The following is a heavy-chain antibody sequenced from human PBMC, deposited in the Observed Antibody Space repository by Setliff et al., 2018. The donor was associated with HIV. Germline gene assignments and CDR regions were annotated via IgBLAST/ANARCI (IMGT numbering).Heavy chain of an antibody. J-gene: IGHJ4*02. D-gene: IGHD2-21*01. Sequence: GGSLRLSCAASGFNLSPYTLTWVRQVPGKGLEWVSSISANSIHVYYADSVKGRFTVSRDKAKNSLNLQMNSLRAEDTAVYYCARGFAQGFDYWGQGTLVTVSS. CDR2: ISANSIHV. V-gene: IGHV3-21*01. CDR3: ARGFAQGFDY. CDR1: GFNLSPYT.